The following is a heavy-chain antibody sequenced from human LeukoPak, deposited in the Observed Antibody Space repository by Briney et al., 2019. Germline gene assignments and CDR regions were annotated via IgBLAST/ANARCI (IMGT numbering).Heavy chain of an antibody. Sequence: PGGSLRLSCAASGFTFNSYAMSWVRQAPGKGLEWVSAISSSGGNTYSADSVKGRFSISRDNSRNTVYLEMNSLRADDTAVYYCAKSSLFVELRVDAFDLWGQGTVVTVSS. V-gene: IGHV3-23*01. CDR3: AKSSLFVELRVDAFDL. CDR2: ISSSGGNT. CDR1: GFTFNSYA. D-gene: IGHD3-10*02. J-gene: IGHJ3*01.